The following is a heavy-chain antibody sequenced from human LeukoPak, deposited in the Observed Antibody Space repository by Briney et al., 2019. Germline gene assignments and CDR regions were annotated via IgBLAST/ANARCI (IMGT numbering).Heavy chain of an antibody. Sequence: SETLSLTCTVSGASISSYYWTWIRQPPGKGLDWIGNINYSWSTNYNPSLKSRVTISLDTSKNQFSLKLSSVTSADTAVYFCARSKVATYYFDYWGQGTLVTVSS. CDR2: INYSWST. CDR3: ARSKVATYYFDY. D-gene: IGHD5-12*01. CDR1: GASISSYY. V-gene: IGHV4-59*01. J-gene: IGHJ4*02.